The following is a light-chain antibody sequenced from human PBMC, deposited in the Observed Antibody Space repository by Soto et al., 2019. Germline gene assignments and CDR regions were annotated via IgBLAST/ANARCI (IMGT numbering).Light chain of an antibody. J-gene: IGKJ3*01. CDR2: AAS. V-gene: IGKV1-9*01. CDR1: QGISSY. Sequence: DIQLTQSPSFLSASVGDRVTITCRASQGISSYLAWYQQKPGKAPKLLIYAASTLQSGVPSRFSGSGSGAEFTLTISSLQPQDFATYYSQQLKSYPSITFGPGTKGDIK. CDR3: QQLKSYPSIT.